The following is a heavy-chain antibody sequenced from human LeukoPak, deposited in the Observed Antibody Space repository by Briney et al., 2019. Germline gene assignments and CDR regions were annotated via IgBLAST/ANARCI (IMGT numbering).Heavy chain of an antibody. V-gene: IGHV3-23*01. CDR2: ISGSGGST. J-gene: IGHJ4*02. Sequence: GGSLRLSCAASGFTFSSDAMSWVRQAPGKGLEWVSAISGSGGSTYYADSVKGRFTISRDNSKNTLYLQMNSLRAEDTAVHYCAKDVASGGWYLVFDYWGQGTLVTVS. CDR1: GFTFSSDA. D-gene: IGHD6-19*01. CDR3: AKDVASGGWYLVFDY.